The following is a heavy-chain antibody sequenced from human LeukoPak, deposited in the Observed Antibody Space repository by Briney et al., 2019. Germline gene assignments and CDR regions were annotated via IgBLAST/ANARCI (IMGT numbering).Heavy chain of an antibody. CDR2: ISSSSGYI. J-gene: IGHJ4*02. CDR3: ARDFSTNEGVDY. Sequence: PGGSLRLSCAASGFTFSSYNMNWVRQAPGKGLEWVSSISSSSGYIYYADSVKGRFTISRDNAKNSLYLQMNSLRAEDTAVYYCARDFSTNEGVDYWGQGTLVTVSS. CDR1: GFTFSSYN. V-gene: IGHV3-21*01. D-gene: IGHD3-3*02.